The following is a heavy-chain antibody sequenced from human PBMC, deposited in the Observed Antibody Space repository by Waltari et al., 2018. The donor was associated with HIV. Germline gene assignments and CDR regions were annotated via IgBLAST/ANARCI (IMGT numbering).Heavy chain of an antibody. D-gene: IGHD1-26*01. CDR1: GGSLSRSS. V-gene: IGHV4-59*01. CDR3: ARGPTRYYFDY. CDR2: IFYSGST. Sequence: QVPLQESGPGLVKPSETLSLTCAVHGGSLSRSSCSSLRQSPGKGLEWIGYIFYSGSTNYNPSLKSRVTISVDTSKNQFSLKLSSVTAADTAVYYCARGPTRYYFDYWGQGTLVTVSS. J-gene: IGHJ4*02.